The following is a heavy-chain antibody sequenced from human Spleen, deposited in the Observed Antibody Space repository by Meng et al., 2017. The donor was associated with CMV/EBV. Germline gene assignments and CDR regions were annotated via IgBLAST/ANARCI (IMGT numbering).Heavy chain of an antibody. Sequence: SETLSLTCTVSGASLTSGSYYWSWIRQSPGKELEWIGYVFDSGSTNYNPSLESRVTISIDTSKNQFSLKLSSVTAADTAVYFCARESSGSFVLDVWGQGTTVTVSS. CDR2: VFDSGST. CDR3: ARESSGSFVLDV. J-gene: IGHJ6*02. CDR1: GASLTSGSYY. D-gene: IGHD3-22*01. V-gene: IGHV4-61*01.